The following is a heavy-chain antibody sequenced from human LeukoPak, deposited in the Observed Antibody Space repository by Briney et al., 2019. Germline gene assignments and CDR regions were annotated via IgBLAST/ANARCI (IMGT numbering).Heavy chain of an antibody. D-gene: IGHD6-19*01. J-gene: IGHJ1*01. Sequence: GGSLRLSCAASGFTFDDYAMHWVRQAPGKGLEWVSGISWNSGSIGYADSVKGRFTISRDNAKNSLYLQMNSLRAEDTALYYCAKDRIAVAGTYGYFQHWGQGTLVTVSS. CDR3: AKDRIAVAGTYGYFQH. CDR2: ISWNSGSI. V-gene: IGHV3-9*01. CDR1: GFTFDDYA.